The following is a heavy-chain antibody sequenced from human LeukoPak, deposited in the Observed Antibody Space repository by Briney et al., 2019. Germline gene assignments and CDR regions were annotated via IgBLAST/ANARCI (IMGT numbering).Heavy chain of an antibody. CDR1: GFTFSRYW. V-gene: IGHV3-30-3*01. J-gene: IGHJ4*02. CDR3: TRDMIRGVPDYIDY. D-gene: IGHD3-10*01. CDR2: ISAEGDIQ. Sequence: GGSLRLSCAASGFTFSRYWMSWVRQAPGKGLEWVAAISAEGDIQIYLDSVMGRFTISRDNSKSTLYLQMNSLRIEDTGFYYCTRDMIRGVPDYIDYWGQGTLVTVSS.